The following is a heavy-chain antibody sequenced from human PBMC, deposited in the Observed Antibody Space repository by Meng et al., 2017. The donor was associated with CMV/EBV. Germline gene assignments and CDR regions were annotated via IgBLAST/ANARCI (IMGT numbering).Heavy chain of an antibody. V-gene: IGHV4-4*02. CDR2: IYHGGKT. CDR1: GYSITNNNW. Sequence: GSLRLSCAVSGYSITNNNWWSWVRQPPGKGLEWIGEIYHGGKTNYNPSLTSRLTISVDRSKNQFSLKLSSVTAADTAVYYCARLYGYCDYWGQGTLVTVSS. J-gene: IGHJ4*02. CDR3: ARLYGYCDY. D-gene: IGHD5/OR15-5a*01.